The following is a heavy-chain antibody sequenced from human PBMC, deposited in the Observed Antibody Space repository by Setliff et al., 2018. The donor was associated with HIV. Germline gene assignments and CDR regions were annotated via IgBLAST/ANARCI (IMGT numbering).Heavy chain of an antibody. CDR2: IKHSGST. CDR3: ARQGNIVVVTSFDY. J-gene: IGHJ4*02. Sequence: SETLSLTCAVYGGSFSSYYWSWIRQPPGKGLEWIGEIKHSGSTNYNPSLKSRVTIAVDTSKNQFSLKVSSVTAADTAVYYCARQGNIVVVTSFDYWGQGTLGTV. D-gene: IGHD2-21*02. V-gene: IGHV4-34*01. CDR1: GGSFSSYY.